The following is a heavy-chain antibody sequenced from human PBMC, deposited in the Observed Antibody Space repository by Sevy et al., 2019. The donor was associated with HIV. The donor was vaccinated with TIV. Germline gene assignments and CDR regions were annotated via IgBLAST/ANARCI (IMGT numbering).Heavy chain of an antibody. CDR1: GFTTGFTFSDCW. V-gene: IGHV3-7*01. CDR3: ARGGYYGYSGLDY. Sequence: GGSLRLSCAASGFTTGFTFSDCWMAWVRQAPGKGLEWVANIKEDGTEIYYLDSLKGRFTISRDNAKNLLYLQMNSLRAEDTAVYYCARGGYYGYSGLDYWGQGTLVTVSS. CDR2: IKEDGTEI. D-gene: IGHD3-10*01. J-gene: IGHJ4*02.